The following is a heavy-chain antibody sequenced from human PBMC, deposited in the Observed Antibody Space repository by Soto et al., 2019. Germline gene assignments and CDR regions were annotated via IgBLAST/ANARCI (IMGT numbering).Heavy chain of an antibody. CDR2: ISAYNGNT. J-gene: IGHJ5*02. CDR1: GYTFTSYG. Sequence: ASVKVSCKASGYTFTSYGISWVRQAPGQGLEWMGWISAYNGNTNYAQKLQGRVTMTTDTSTSTAYMELRSLRSDDTAVYYCARAMSVYYDILTGYSWFDPWGQGTLVTSPQ. D-gene: IGHD3-9*01. CDR3: ARAMSVYYDILTGYSWFDP. V-gene: IGHV1-18*01.